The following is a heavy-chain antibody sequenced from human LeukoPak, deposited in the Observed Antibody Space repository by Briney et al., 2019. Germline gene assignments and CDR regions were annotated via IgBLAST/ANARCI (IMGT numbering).Heavy chain of an antibody. CDR3: ARDPGRSGWDY. CDR1: GFTVSSNS. CDR2: IFSST. Sequence: GGSLRLSCTVSGFTVSSNSMSWVRQAPGKGLEWVSFIFSSTHYSDSVKGRFTISRDNSKDSLFLQMNSLRAEDTAVYYCARDPGRSGWDYWGQGALVTVSS. V-gene: IGHV3-53*01. J-gene: IGHJ4*02. D-gene: IGHD6-19*01.